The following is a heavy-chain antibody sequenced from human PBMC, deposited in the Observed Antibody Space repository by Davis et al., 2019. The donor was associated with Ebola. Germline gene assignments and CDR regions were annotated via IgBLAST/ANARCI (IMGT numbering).Heavy chain of an antibody. CDR3: AREYSSSVIRGSAGFDP. V-gene: IGHV3-48*03. CDR2: ISSGGDAV. Sequence: GESLKISCAASGFTFSTYEMNWVRQAPGKGMEWMSYISSGGDAVYYADSIKGRFTISRDNARNSLYLQMNSLRADDTAVYYCAREYSSSVIRGSAGFDPWGQGALVTVSS. J-gene: IGHJ5*02. CDR1: GFTFSTYE. D-gene: IGHD6-19*01.